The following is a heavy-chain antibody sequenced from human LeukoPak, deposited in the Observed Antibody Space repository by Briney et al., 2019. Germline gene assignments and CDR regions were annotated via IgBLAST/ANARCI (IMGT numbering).Heavy chain of an antibody. CDR2: IIPILGIA. CDR1: GGTFSSYA. J-gene: IGHJ4*02. CDR3: ARDLEAAGHTGQFDY. V-gene: IGHV1-69*04. D-gene: IGHD6-13*01. Sequence: ASVKVSCKASGGTFSSYAISWVRQAPGQGLEWMGRIIPILGIANYAQKFQGRVTITADKSTSTAYMELSSLRSEDTAVYYCARDLEAAGHTGQFDYWGQGTLVTVSS.